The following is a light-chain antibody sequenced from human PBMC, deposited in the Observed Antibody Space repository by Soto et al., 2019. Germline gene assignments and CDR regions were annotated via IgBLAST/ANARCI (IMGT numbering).Light chain of an antibody. CDR2: AAS. V-gene: IGKV1-6*01. CDR1: QGIGND. Sequence: AIQLTQSPSSLSASVGDRVTISCRASQGIGNDLAWYQQKPGKAPRLLIFAASNLQSGVPSRFSGSGSGTDFTLTISRLQPEDFATYYCLQLYNFSWTFGQGTKVDNK. J-gene: IGKJ1*01. CDR3: LQLYNFSWT.